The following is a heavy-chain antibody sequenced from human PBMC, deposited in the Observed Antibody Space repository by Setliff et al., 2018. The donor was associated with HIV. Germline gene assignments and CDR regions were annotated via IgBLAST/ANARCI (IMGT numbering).Heavy chain of an antibody. CDR3: ARPAATWDFDY. CDR1: GYTFTSYG. V-gene: IGHV1-18*01. Sequence: AASVKVSCKASGYTFTSYGISWVRQAPGQGLEWMGWISAYNGNTNYAQKLQGRVTMTTDTSTSTVYMELRSLTSDDTAVYYCARPAATWDFDYWGQGTLVTVSS. J-gene: IGHJ4*02. D-gene: IGHD2-2*01. CDR2: ISAYNGNT.